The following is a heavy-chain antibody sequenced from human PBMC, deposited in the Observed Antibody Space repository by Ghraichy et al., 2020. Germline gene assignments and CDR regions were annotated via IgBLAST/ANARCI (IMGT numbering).Heavy chain of an antibody. D-gene: IGHD6-19*01. Sequence: GESLNISCAASGFTFSSYAMSWVRQAPGKGLEWVSAISGSGGSTYYADSVKGRFTISRDNSKNTLYLQMNSLRAEDTAVYYCAKGVFSAVAEIDYWGQGTLVTVSS. CDR2: ISGSGGST. CDR3: AKGVFSAVAEIDY. CDR1: GFTFSSYA. V-gene: IGHV3-23*01. J-gene: IGHJ4*02.